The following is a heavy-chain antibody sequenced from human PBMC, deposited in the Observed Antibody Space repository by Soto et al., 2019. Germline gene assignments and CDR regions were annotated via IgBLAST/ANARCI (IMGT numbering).Heavy chain of an antibody. Sequence: EVQLLESGGGLVQPGGSLRLSCAASGYSFSTYAMSWVRQALGKGLEWVSGISAGGGSPFIADSVKGRFIISRDNAKDTLYLQMNSLTGEDTAIYYCVKHAEYQLVSWFDPWGQGTLVTVSS. V-gene: IGHV3-23*01. CDR2: ISAGGGSP. J-gene: IGHJ5*02. D-gene: IGHD6-6*01. CDR1: GYSFSTYA. CDR3: VKHAEYQLVSWFDP.